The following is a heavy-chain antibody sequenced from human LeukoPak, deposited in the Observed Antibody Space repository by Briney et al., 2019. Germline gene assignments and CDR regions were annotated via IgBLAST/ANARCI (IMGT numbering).Heavy chain of an antibody. J-gene: IGHJ4*02. CDR3: AKGWYSIDS. Sequence: RSLRLSCAASGFTFSSFGMNWVRLAPGKGLEWVAVISYDGSNKYYADSVKGRSTISRDNSKNTLYLQMNSLRAEDTAVYYCAKGWYSIDSWGQGTLVTVSS. D-gene: IGHD6-13*01. V-gene: IGHV3-30*18. CDR1: GFTFSSFG. CDR2: ISYDGSNK.